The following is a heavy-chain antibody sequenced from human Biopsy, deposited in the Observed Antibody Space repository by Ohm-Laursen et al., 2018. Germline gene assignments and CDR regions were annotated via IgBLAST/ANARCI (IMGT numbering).Heavy chain of an antibody. D-gene: IGHD3-9*01. Sequence: TLSLTCSVSGASVKTSGYFWAWLRPRPGLGLDWIGYISYNERTHSNPSLTSRLAISIYTSNNRISLQLRSVSVADAAVYYCVREPKTGTAEAWYFDLWGRGSPVTVPS. J-gene: IGHJ2*01. CDR2: ISYNERT. CDR1: GASVKTSGYF. CDR3: VREPKTGTAEAWYFDL. V-gene: IGHV4-31*03.